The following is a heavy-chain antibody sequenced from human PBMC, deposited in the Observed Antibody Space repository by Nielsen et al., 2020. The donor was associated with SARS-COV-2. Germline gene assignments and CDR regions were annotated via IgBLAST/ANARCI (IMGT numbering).Heavy chain of an antibody. CDR2: IYYSGST. Sequence: RQAPGKGLEWIGSIYYSGSTYYNPSLKSRVTISVDTSKNQFSLKLSSVTAADTAVYYCARKGQYYDISTGFRNYYYYYGMDVWGQGTTVTVSS. J-gene: IGHJ6*02. V-gene: IGHV4-39*01. CDR3: ARKGQYYDISTGFRNYYYYYGMDV. D-gene: IGHD3-9*01.